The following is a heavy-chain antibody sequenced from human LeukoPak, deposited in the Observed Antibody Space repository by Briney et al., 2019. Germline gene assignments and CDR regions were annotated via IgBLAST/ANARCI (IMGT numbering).Heavy chain of an antibody. J-gene: IGHJ4*02. D-gene: IGHD3-10*01. V-gene: IGHV1-18*01. CDR2: ISAYNGNT. CDR1: GYTFTSYG. Sequence: ASVKVSCKASGYTFTSYGISWVRQAPGQGLEWMGWISAYNGNTNYAQKLQGRVTKTTDTSTSTAYMELRSLRSDDTAVYYCARDEYAGYGFGSYFDYWGQGTLVTVSS. CDR3: ARDEYAGYGFGSYFDY.